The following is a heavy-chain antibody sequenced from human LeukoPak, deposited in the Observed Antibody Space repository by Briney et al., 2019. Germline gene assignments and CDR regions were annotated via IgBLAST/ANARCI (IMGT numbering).Heavy chain of an antibody. V-gene: IGHV4-59*11. CDR2: IYYSGST. J-gene: IGHJ6*03. CDR3: ARGLLGYYYYMDV. Sequence: SETLSLTCTVSGGSISSHYWSWIRQPPGKGLEWIWYIYYSGSTNYNPSLKSRVTISVDTSKNQFSLKLSSVTAADTAVYYCARGLLGYYYYMDVWGKGTTVTVSS. CDR1: GGSISSHY. D-gene: IGHD2-15*01.